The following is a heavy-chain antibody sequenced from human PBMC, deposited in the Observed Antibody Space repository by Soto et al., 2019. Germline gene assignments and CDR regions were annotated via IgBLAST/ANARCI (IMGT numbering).Heavy chain of an antibody. Sequence: GASVKVSCKASGGTFSSYAISWVRQAPGQGLEWMGGIIPIFGTANYAQKFQGRVTITADESTSTAYMELSSLRSEDTAVYYCARGYSSSWTPFYYYYGMDVWGQGTTVTVSS. J-gene: IGHJ6*02. CDR1: GGTFSSYA. CDR3: ARGYSSSWTPFYYYYGMDV. CDR2: IIPIFGTA. D-gene: IGHD6-13*01. V-gene: IGHV1-69*13.